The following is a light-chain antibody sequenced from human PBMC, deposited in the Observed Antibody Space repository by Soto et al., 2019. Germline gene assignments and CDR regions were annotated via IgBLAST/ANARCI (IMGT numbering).Light chain of an antibody. J-gene: IGKJ2*01. CDR3: HQFNFYPYT. V-gene: IGKV1-13*02. CDR1: QDIGSA. Sequence: AIQLTQSPSSLSASVRDRVTITCRASQDIGSALAWYQQKPGKPPNLLIYDASSLETGVPSRFSGSGSATHFTLTISSLPPEDFATYYCHQFNFYPYTFGQGTKLDLK. CDR2: DAS.